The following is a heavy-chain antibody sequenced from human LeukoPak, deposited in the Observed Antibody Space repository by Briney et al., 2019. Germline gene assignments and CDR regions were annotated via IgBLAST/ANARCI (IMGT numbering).Heavy chain of an antibody. Sequence: SETLSLTCAVYGGSFSGYYWSWIRQPPGKGLEWIGEINHSGSTNYNPSLKSRVTISVDTSKNQFSLKLSSVTAADTAVYYCAREGFRYYYGSGSYHNNWFDPWGQGTLVTVSS. J-gene: IGHJ5*02. CDR3: AREGFRYYYGSGSYHNNWFDP. D-gene: IGHD3-10*01. CDR1: GGSFSGYY. V-gene: IGHV4-34*01. CDR2: INHSGST.